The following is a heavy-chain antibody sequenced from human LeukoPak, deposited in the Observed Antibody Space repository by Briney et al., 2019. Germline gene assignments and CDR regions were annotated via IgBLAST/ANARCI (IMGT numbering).Heavy chain of an antibody. D-gene: IGHD6-19*01. CDR2: INHSGST. Sequence: SQTLSLTCTVSGGSISSGDYYWSWIRQPPGKGLEWIGEINHSGSTNYNPSLKSRVTISVDTSKNQFSLKLSSVIAADTAVYYCAREEASSGTDYWGQGTLVTVSS. J-gene: IGHJ4*02. CDR1: GGSISSGDYY. CDR3: AREEASSGTDY. V-gene: IGHV4-30-4*08.